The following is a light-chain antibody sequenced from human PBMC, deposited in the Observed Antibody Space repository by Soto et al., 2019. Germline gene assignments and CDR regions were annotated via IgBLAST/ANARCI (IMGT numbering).Light chain of an antibody. CDR1: QSVRRN. CDR3: QQYNEWPRT. V-gene: IGKV3-15*01. CDR2: GAS. J-gene: IGKJ1*01. Sequence: EIVMTQSPATLSVSPGERATLSCRASQSVRRNLAWYQQKPGQAPRLLIFGASPRASTIPDRFSGSGSGTEFTLTISSLQSEDFAVYYCQQYNEWPRTFGQGTRVEFK.